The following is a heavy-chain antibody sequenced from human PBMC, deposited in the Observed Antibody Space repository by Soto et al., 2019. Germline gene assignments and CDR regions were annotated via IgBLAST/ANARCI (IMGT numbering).Heavy chain of an antibody. Sequence: LSLTCTVSGGSMSSNYWSWIRQSPAKGLEWIGFVYYGGTNYNPSFESRVTMSVDTSKNQFSLKLTSVTAADTAVYFCAVTRGGAHPHDIWGQGTMVTVSS. J-gene: IGHJ3*02. D-gene: IGHD2-21*02. CDR3: AVTRGGAHPHDI. V-gene: IGHV4-59*01. CDR1: GGSMSSNY. CDR2: VYYGGT.